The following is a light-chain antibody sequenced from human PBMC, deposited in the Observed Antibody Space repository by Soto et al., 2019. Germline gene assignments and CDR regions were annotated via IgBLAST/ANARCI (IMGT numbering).Light chain of an antibody. Sequence: EIVMTQSPATLSVSPGERATLSCRASQSVSSNYFAWYQQKPGQAPRLLIYSASNRAFGIPDRFSGSGSGTDFTLTINRVEPEDCAVYFCQQVGSSPITFGQGTRLEIK. J-gene: IGKJ5*01. CDR1: QSVSSNY. CDR2: SAS. V-gene: IGKV3-20*01. CDR3: QQVGSSPIT.